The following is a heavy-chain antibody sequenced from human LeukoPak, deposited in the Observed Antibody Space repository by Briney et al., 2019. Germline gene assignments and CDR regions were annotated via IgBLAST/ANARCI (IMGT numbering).Heavy chain of an antibody. CDR3: AKGGGFGESHVDY. CDR1: GFTFSSYA. CDR2: PSSSGTST. V-gene: IGHV3-23*01. J-gene: IGHJ4*02. Sequence: GGSLRLSCAASGFTFSSYAMSWVRQAPGRGLEWVSAPSSSGTSTYYADSVKGRFTISRDNSKNTLYLQTNSLRAEDTAVYYCAKGGGFGESHVDYWGQGTLVTVSS. D-gene: IGHD3-10*01.